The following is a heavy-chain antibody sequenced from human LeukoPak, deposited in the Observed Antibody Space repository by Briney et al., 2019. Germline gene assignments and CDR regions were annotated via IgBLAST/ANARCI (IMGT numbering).Heavy chain of an antibody. J-gene: IGHJ5*02. V-gene: IGHV3-23*01. D-gene: IGHD6-19*01. CDR2: ISGSGGST. CDR1: GFTFSSYA. CDR3: AKDGYQDRQWLAWWFDP. Sequence: PGGSLRLSCAASGFTFSSYAMSWVRQAPGKGLEWVSAISGSGGSTYFADSVKGRFTISRDNSKNTLYLQMNSLRAEDTAVYYCAKDGYQDRQWLAWWFDPWGQGTLVTVSS.